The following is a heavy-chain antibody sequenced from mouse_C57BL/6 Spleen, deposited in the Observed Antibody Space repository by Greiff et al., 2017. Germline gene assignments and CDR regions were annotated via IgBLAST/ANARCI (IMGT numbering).Heavy chain of an antibody. CDR2: IDPETGGT. Sequence: VKLQESGAELVRPGASVTLSCKASGYTFTDYEMHWVKQTPVHGLEWIGAIDPETGGTAYNQKFKGKAILTADKSSSTAYMELRSLTSEDSAVYYCTSGMRDYDDYFDYWGQGTTLTVSS. V-gene: IGHV1-15*01. J-gene: IGHJ2*01. D-gene: IGHD2-4*01. CDR1: GYTFTDYE. CDR3: TSGMRDYDDYFDY.